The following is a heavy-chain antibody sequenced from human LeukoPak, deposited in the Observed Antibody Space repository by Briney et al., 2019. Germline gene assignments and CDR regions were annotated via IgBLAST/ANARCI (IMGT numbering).Heavy chain of an antibody. V-gene: IGHV3-30*02. Sequence: GGSLRLSCAASGFTFNNYGMHWVRQAPGKGLEWVAFIRYNGNNQYYADSVKGRFTISRDNSKNTLYLQMNSLKGDDTAVYYCARDRGDFWTGYYTNYFDYWGQGTLVTVSS. J-gene: IGHJ4*02. CDR2: IRYNGNNQ. CDR3: ARDRGDFWTGYYTNYFDY. CDR1: GFTFNNYG. D-gene: IGHD3/OR15-3a*01.